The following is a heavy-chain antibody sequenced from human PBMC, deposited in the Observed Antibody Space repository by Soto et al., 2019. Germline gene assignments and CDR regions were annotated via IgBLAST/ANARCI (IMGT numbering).Heavy chain of an antibody. CDR1: GFTFSDYY. V-gene: IGHV3-11*01. CDR2: ISSSGSTI. Sequence: GGSLRLSCAASGFTFSDYYMSWIRQAPGKGLEWVSYISSSGSTIYYADSVKGRFTISRDNAKNSLYLQMNSLRAEDTAVYYCARGYDFWSGYADTFDPWGQGTLVTVSS. J-gene: IGHJ5*02. D-gene: IGHD3-3*01. CDR3: ARGYDFWSGYADTFDP.